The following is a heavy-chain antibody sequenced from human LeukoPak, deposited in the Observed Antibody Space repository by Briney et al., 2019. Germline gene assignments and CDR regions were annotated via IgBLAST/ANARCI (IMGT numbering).Heavy chain of an antibody. CDR3: ARDPGYCTNGVCYYYYYYGMDV. V-gene: IGHV1-46*01. Sequence: ASVKVSCKASGYTFTSYYMHWVRQAPGQGLEWMGIINPSGGSTCYAQKFQGRVTVTRDTSTSTVYMELSSLRSEDTAVYYCARDPGYCTNGVCYYYYYYGMDVWGQGTTVTVSS. J-gene: IGHJ6*02. CDR2: INPSGGST. CDR1: GYTFTSYY. D-gene: IGHD2-8*01.